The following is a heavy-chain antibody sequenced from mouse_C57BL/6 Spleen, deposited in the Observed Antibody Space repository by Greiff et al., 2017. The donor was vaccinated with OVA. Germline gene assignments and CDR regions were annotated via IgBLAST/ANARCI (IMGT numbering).Heavy chain of an antibody. J-gene: IGHJ1*03. V-gene: IGHV5-9*01. CDR1: GFTFSSYT. Sequence: EVKVEESGGGLVKPGGSLKLSCAASGFTFSSYTMSWVRQTSEKRLEWVATFSGGCGNTYYPDSVKGRFTISRDNAKNTLYLQMSSLRSEDTDLYYCARKPPYYGSSYDWYFDVWGTGTTVTVSS. CDR2: FSGGCGNT. CDR3: ARKPPYYGSSYDWYFDV. D-gene: IGHD1-1*01.